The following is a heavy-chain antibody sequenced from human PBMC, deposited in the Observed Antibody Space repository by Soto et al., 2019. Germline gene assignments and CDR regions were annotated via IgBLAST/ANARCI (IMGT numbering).Heavy chain of an antibody. V-gene: IGHV3-23*01. CDR2: ISGSGGTT. Sequence: PGGSLRLSCEASGFTFSSFAMSWVRQAPGKGLEWVSVISGSGGTTYYADSVSGRFTISRDNSKNTLYLHMNSLRAEDTAVYYCAKYTTYYDFWSGFNDYWGQGILVTVSS. CDR1: GFTFSSFA. CDR3: AKYTTYYDFWSGFNDY. J-gene: IGHJ4*02. D-gene: IGHD3-3*01.